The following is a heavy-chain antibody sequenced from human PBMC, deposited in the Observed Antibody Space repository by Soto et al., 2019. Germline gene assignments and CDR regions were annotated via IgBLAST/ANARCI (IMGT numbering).Heavy chain of an antibody. Sequence: VESLKISCKGSGYSFSSHWIAWVRQMPGKGLEWMGIIFPGDSETRYSPSFQGQVIISADKSISTAYLQWSSMKASDTDMYYCATARTTGSLYYAMDGWGDGTKVTV. CDR2: IFPGDSET. CDR1: GYSFSSHW. CDR3: ATARTTGSLYYAMDG. J-gene: IGHJ6*02. V-gene: IGHV5-51*01. D-gene: IGHD1-1*01.